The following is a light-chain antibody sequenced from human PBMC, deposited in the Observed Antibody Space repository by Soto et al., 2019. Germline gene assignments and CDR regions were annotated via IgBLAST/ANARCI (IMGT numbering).Light chain of an antibody. Sequence: EIVLTQSPAILSLSPGERATLSCRASQSVSSYLTWYQQKPGQAPSLLIYAASNRATGIPARFSGSGSGTDLTLTISSLEPEDSAVYYCQQRRDWPITSGGGTKVEIK. CDR2: AAS. CDR1: QSVSSY. J-gene: IGKJ4*01. V-gene: IGKV3-11*01. CDR3: QQRRDWPIT.